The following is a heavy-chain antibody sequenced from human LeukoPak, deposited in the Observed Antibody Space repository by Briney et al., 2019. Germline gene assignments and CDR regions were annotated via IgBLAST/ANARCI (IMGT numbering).Heavy chain of an antibody. V-gene: IGHV3-23*01. Sequence: GGSLRLSCAASGFTFSSYAMNWVRQAPGKGLEWVSSISGSGGSIYYADSVKGRFTISRDNSKNTLYLQMSSLRAKDTAVYYCAKDRLTVVVSAHYYYYGMDVWGQGTTVTVSS. CDR3: AKDRLTVVVSAHYYYYGMDV. CDR1: GFTFSSYA. D-gene: IGHD3-22*01. J-gene: IGHJ6*02. CDR2: ISGSGGSI.